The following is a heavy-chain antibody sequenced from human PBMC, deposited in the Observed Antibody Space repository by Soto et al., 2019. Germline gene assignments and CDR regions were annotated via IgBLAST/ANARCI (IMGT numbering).Heavy chain of an antibody. Sequence: GGSLRLSCAASGFTFTRYSMNWVRQAPGKGLEWVSSISSTTNYIYYGDSMKGRFTISRDNAKNSLYLEMNSLRAEDTAVYYCAREFEDLTSNFDYWCQGTLVTVSS. CDR1: GFTFTRYS. J-gene: IGHJ4*02. V-gene: IGHV3-21*06. CDR3: AREFEDLTSNFDY. D-gene: IGHD3-10*01. CDR2: ISSTTNYI.